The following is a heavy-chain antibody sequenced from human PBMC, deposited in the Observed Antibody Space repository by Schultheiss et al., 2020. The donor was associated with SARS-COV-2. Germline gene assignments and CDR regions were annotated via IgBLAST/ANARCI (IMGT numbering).Heavy chain of an antibody. V-gene: IGHV3-64*01. J-gene: IGHJ4*02. CDR1: GFTFSSYA. Sequence: GGSLRLSCAASGFTFSSYAMHWVRQAPGKGLEYVSAISSNGGSTYYANSVKGRFTISRDNAKNSLYLQMNSLRAEDTAVYYCARGSYSSSWYRGFSFDYWGQGTLVTVSS. CDR3: ARGSYSSSWYRGFSFDY. CDR2: ISSNGGST. D-gene: IGHD6-13*01.